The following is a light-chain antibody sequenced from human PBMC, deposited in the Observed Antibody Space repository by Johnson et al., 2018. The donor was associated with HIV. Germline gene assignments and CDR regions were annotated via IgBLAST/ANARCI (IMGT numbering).Light chain of an antibody. Sequence: QSVLTQPPSVSAAPGQKVTISCSGSSSNIGNNYVSWYQQLPGTAPKLLIYETNKRPSGIPDRFSGSKSGTSATLGITGLWPEDEADYYCLAWDSSLSAAGGFGTGTKVTVL. J-gene: IGLJ1*01. CDR2: ETN. CDR1: SSNIGNNY. CDR3: LAWDSSLSAAGG. V-gene: IGLV1-51*02.